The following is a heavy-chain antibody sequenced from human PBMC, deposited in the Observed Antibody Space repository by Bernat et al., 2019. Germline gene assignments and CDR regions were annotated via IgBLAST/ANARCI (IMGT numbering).Heavy chain of an antibody. J-gene: IGHJ1*01. CDR2: ISYDGSNK. CDR1: GFTFSSYA. CDR3: AKGVRQLVLYFQH. Sequence: QVQLVESGGGVVQPGRSLRLSCAASGFTFSSYAMHWVRQAPGKGLEWVAVISYDGSNKYYADSVKGRFTISRDNSKNTLYLQMNSLRAEDTAVYYCAKGVRQLVLYFQHWGQGTLVTVSS. V-gene: IGHV3-30-3*01. D-gene: IGHD6-13*01.